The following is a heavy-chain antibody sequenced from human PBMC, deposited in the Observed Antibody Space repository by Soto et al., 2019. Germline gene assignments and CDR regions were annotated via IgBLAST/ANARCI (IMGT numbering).Heavy chain of an antibody. V-gene: IGHV1-18*01. Sequence: QVQLVQSGAEVKKPGASVKVSCKASGYTFTSYGISWVRQAPGQGLEWMGWISAYNGNTNYAQKLQGRVTMTTDTTKSTGYMELRSLRSDDTAVYYCARAIEQWLVFDYWGQGTLVTVSS. CDR1: GYTFTSYG. CDR3: ARAIEQWLVFDY. J-gene: IGHJ4*02. D-gene: IGHD6-19*01. CDR2: ISAYNGNT.